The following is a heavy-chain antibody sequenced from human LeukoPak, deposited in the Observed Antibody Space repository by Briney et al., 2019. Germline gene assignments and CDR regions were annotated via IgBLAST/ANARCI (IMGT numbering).Heavy chain of an antibody. Sequence: SETLSLTCTVSGGSISSSSYYWGWIRQPPGKGLEWIGSIYYSGSTYYDPSLKRRVTISVDTSKNQFSLKLSSVTAADQAVYYCARHGVVTDYYYYYYMDVWGKGTTVTVSS. V-gene: IGHV4-39*01. CDR2: IYYSGST. D-gene: IGHD3-3*01. J-gene: IGHJ6*03. CDR3: ARHGVVTDYYYYYYMDV. CDR1: GGSISSSSYY.